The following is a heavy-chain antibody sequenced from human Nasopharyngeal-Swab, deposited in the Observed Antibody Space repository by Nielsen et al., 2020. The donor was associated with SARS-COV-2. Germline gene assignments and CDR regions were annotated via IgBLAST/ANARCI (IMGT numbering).Heavy chain of an antibody. D-gene: IGHD3-16*02. CDR2: IYYSGST. CDR3: ARGLRDYVWGSYRSYFDY. J-gene: IGHJ4*02. Sequence: SETLSLTCTVSGGSISSGGYYWSWIRQHPGKGLEWIGYIYYSGSTYYNPSLKSRVTISVDTSKNQFSLKLSSVTAADTAVYYYARGLRDYVWGSYRSYFDYWGQGTLVTVSS. V-gene: IGHV4-31*03. CDR1: GGSISSGGYY.